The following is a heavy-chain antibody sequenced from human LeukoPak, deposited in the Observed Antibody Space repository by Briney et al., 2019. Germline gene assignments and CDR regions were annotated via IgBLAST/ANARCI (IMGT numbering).Heavy chain of an antibody. CDR2: ISGSGGST. V-gene: IGHV3-23*01. CDR3: AKAIATNYDFWSGYPAHFDY. J-gene: IGHJ4*02. D-gene: IGHD3-3*01. Sequence: PGGSLRLSCAASGFTFTNAWMSWVRQAPGKGLEWVSAISGSGGSTYYADSVKGRFTISRDNSKNTLYLQMNSLRAEDTAVYYCAKAIATNYDFWSGYPAHFDYWGQGTLVTVSS. CDR1: GFTFTNAW.